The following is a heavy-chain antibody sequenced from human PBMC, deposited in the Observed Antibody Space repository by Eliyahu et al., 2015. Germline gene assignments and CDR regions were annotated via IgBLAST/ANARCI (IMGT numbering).Heavy chain of an antibody. V-gene: IGHV3-21*01. Sequence: APGKGLEWVSSISSSSSYIYYADSVKGRFTISRDNAKNSLYLQMNSLRAEDTAVYYCARGYYYGSGSYSIFDYWGQGTLVTVSS. CDR3: ARGYYYGSGSYSIFDY. D-gene: IGHD3-10*01. J-gene: IGHJ4*02. CDR2: ISSSSSYI.